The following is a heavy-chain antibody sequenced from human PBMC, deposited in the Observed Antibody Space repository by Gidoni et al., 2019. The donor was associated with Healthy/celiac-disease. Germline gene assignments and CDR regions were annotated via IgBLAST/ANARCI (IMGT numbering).Heavy chain of an antibody. CDR2: ISWNSGSI. D-gene: IGHD3-3*01. CDR1: GFTFDDYA. V-gene: IGHV3-9*01. CDR3: AKDVRGRYDFWSGYFPGGGMDV. J-gene: IGHJ6*02. Sequence: EVQLVESGGGLVQPGRSLRLSCAASGFTFDDYAMHWVRQAPGKGLEWVSGISWNSGSIGYADSVKGRFTISRDNAKNSLYLQMNSLRAEDTALYYCAKDVRGRYDFWSGYFPGGGMDVWGQGTTVTVSS.